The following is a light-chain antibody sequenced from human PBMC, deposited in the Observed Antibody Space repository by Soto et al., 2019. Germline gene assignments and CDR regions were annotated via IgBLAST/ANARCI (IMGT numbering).Light chain of an antibody. J-gene: IGLJ2*01. CDR3: SSYPTRTTLI. CDR1: SSDVGASNH. V-gene: IGLV2-14*03. Sequence: ALTQPASVSGSPGQSITISCTGTSSDVGASNHVSWYQQHPGKAPKLMIYDVSNRPSGVSNRFSGSKSGNSASLTISGLQAEDEADYYCSSYPTRTTLIFGGGTKVTVL. CDR2: DVS.